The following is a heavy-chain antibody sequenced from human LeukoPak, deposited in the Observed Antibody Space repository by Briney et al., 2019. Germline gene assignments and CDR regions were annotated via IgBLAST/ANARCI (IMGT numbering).Heavy chain of an antibody. CDR3: ARVDGIPAIRGAEYFQH. V-gene: IGHV1-69*05. Sequence: SVKVSCKASGGTFSSYAISWVRQAPGQGLEWMGGIIPIFGTANYAQKFQGRVTITTDESTSTAYMELSSLRSEDTAVYYCARVDGIPAIRGAEYFQHWGQGTLVTVSS. J-gene: IGHJ1*01. CDR1: GGTFSSYA. D-gene: IGHD2-2*01. CDR2: IIPIFGTA.